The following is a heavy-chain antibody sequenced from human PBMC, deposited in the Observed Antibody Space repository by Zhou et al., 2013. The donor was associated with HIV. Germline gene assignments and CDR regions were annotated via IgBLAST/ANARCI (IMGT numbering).Heavy chain of an antibody. Sequence: QVQLVQSGAEVKKPGSSVKVSCKASGGTFSSYAISWVRQAPGQGLEWMGGIIPIFGTANYAQKFQDRVTITTDESTSTAYMELSSLRSEDTAVYYCARARKAARNYYYYYMDVWGQRGPRSPSP. V-gene: IGHV1-69*05. J-gene: IGHJ6*03. CDR3: ARARKAARNYYYYYMDV. D-gene: IGHD6-6*01. CDR2: IIPIFGTA. CDR1: GGTFSSYA.